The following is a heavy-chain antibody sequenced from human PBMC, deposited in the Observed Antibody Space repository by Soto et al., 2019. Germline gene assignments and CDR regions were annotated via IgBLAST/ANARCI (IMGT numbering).Heavy chain of an antibody. D-gene: IGHD3-3*02. J-gene: IGHJ6*02. CDR1: GYSFTNYW. Sequence: GESLKISCKGSGYSFTNYWICWVRQMPWKGLEWMGIIYPGDSDTRYSPSFQGQVTISADKSISTAYLQWSSLKASDTAMYYCARHGSISSPYYYYYGMDVWGQGTTVTVSS. CDR2: IYPGDSDT. V-gene: IGHV5-51*01. CDR3: ARHGSISSPYYYYYGMDV.